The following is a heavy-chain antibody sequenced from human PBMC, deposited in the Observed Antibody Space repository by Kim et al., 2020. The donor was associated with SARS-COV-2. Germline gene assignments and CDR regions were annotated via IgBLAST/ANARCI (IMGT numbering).Heavy chain of an antibody. CDR3: AKRNWNCGGPFDY. Sequence: SVKGRFTIPRDTPKNRLYLQTNSLRAEDTAVYYCAKRNWNCGGPFDYWGQGTLVTVSS. V-gene: IGHV3-23*01. D-gene: IGHD1-7*01. J-gene: IGHJ4*02.